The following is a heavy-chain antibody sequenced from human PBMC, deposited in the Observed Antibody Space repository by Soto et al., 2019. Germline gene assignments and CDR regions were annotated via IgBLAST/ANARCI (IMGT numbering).Heavy chain of an antibody. CDR1: GFNFTDAW. CDR2: VKTKADGETA. Sequence: EVQLVESGGGLVKPGGSLKLSCVASGFNFTDAWMNWVRQAPGKGLEWVGHVKTKADGETADYAASVKGRFTVSRDDSKNTLFLEMNSLKSKDTAIYYCTPLGPSWGQGTLVAVSS. J-gene: IGHJ4*02. CDR3: TPLGPS. V-gene: IGHV3-15*07.